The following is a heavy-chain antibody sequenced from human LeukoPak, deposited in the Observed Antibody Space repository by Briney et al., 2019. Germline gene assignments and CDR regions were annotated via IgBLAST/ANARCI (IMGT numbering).Heavy chain of an antibody. V-gene: IGHV3-48*01. CDR1: GFTFSDYS. CDR3: ARSSGYPFFDF. J-gene: IGHJ5*01. Sequence: PGGSLRLSCEASGFTFSDYSVNWVRQAPGEGLEWLSYITSTSDTIYYADSVKGRFTSSRDNAKNSVYLQMNSLRAEDTAVYYCARSSGYPFFDFWSQGTLVTVSS. D-gene: IGHD3-22*01. CDR2: ITSTSDTI.